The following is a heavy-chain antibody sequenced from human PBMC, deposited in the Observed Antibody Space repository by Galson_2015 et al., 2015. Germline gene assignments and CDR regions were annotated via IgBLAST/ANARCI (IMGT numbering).Heavy chain of an antibody. CDR2: IYPGDSDT. V-gene: IGHV5-51*01. CDR1: GYSFTSYW. D-gene: IGHD1-14*01. CDR3: ARAPTSSGSNYYYGLDV. Sequence: QSGAEVKKPGESLKISCKGSGYSFTSYWIGWVRQMPGKGLEWMGIIYPGDSDTRYSPSLQGQVTISADKSISTAYLQWSSLKAWDTAMYYCARAPTSSGSNYYYGLDVWGQGTTVTVSS. J-gene: IGHJ6*02.